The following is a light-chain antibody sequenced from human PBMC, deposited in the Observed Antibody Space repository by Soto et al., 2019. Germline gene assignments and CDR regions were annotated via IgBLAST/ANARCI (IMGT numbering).Light chain of an antibody. CDR3: SSYTSSSTRLYV. V-gene: IGLV2-14*01. Sequence: QSVLTQPASVSGSRGQSITISCTGTNSDVGGYNYVSWYQQHPGKAPKRMIYDVSNRPSGVSNRFSGSKSGNTASLTISGLQAEDEADYYCSSYTSSSTRLYVFGTGTKVTVL. J-gene: IGLJ1*01. CDR1: NSDVGGYNY. CDR2: DVS.